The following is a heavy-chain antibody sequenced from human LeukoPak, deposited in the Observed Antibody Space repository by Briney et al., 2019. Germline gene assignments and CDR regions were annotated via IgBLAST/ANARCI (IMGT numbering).Heavy chain of an antibody. Sequence: KSSETLSLTCTVSGGSISSYYWSWIRQPPGKGLEWIGYIYYSGSTNYNPSLKSRVTISVDTSKNQFSLKLSSVTAADTAVYYCARVPPSSSWYHVWGEKYYYYYMDVWGKGTTVTISS. D-gene: IGHD6-13*01. CDR3: ARVPPSSSWYHVWGEKYYYYYMDV. J-gene: IGHJ6*03. CDR2: IYYSGST. V-gene: IGHV4-59*01. CDR1: GGSISSYY.